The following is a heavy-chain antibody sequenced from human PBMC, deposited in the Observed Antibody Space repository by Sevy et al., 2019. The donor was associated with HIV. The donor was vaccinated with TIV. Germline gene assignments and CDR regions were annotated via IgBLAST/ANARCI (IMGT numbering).Heavy chain of an antibody. V-gene: IGHV1-69*13. CDR3: ARACTGGVCYSYYYGMDV. Sequence: SVKVSCKASGGTFSSYAISWVRQAPGQGLEWMGGIIPIFGTANYAQKFQGRVTITADESTSTAYMELSSLRSEDTAVYYCARACTGGVCYSYYYGMDVWGQGTTVTVSS. D-gene: IGHD2-8*02. CDR2: IIPIFGTA. J-gene: IGHJ6*02. CDR1: GGTFSSYA.